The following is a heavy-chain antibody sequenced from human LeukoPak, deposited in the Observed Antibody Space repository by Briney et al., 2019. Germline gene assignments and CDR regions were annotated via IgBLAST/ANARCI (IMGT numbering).Heavy chain of an antibody. CDR1: GFTFSSYG. J-gene: IGHJ4*02. D-gene: IGHD6-13*01. CDR2: ISYDGSNK. V-gene: IGHV3-30*18. CDR3: AKESVAAGKTH. Sequence: GGSLRLSCAASGFTFSSYGMHWVRQAPGKGLEWVAVISYDGSNKYYADSVKGRFTISRDNSKNTLYLQMNSLRAEDTAVYYCAKESVAAGKTHWGQGTLVTVSS.